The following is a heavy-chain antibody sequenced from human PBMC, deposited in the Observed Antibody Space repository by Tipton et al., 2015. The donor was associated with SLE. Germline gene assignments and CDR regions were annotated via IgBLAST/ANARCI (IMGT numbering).Heavy chain of an antibody. CDR1: GYNFTSYG. J-gene: IGHJ3*02. CDR3: ARAGCDAFDI. Sequence: QLVQSGAEVKKPGASVKVSCKASGYNFTSYGISWVRQAPGQGLERMGWINPNRGGTKYAQKFQGRVTMTRDTSISTAYMELSRLRSDDTAVYYCARAGCDAFDIWGQGTMVTVPS. V-gene: IGHV1-2*02. CDR2: INPNRGGT.